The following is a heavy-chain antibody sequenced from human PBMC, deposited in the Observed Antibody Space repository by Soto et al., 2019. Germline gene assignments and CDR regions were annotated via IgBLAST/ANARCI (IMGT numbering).Heavy chain of an antibody. Sequence: QVQLQESGPGLVKPSEPLSLTCTVPGGSIISYYWSWIRQPPGKGLEWIGYIYYRGSTNYNPYLMSRFIISVDTSKNQFSLKLGSVTAADTALYYCAIPRRTAAAGPDSFDIWGKWTMVTVSS. J-gene: IGHJ3*02. D-gene: IGHD6-13*01. CDR1: GGSIISYY. CDR3: AIPRRTAAAGPDSFDI. V-gene: IGHV4-59*08. CDR2: IYYRGST.